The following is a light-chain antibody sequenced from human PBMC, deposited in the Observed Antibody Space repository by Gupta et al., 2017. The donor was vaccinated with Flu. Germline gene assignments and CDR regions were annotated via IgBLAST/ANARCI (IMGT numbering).Light chain of an antibody. CDR3: RQALQTLWT. CDR2: LGS. CDR1: QSLLHSNGYNY. J-gene: IGKJ1*01. V-gene: IGKV2-28*01. Sequence: DIVMTQSPLSLPVTPGEPASISCRSSQSLLHSNGYNYLDWYLQKPGQSPQLLIYLGSNWASGVPDRFSGSGSGTDFTLKISRVEAEDVGVYYCRQALQTLWTFGQGTKVEIK.